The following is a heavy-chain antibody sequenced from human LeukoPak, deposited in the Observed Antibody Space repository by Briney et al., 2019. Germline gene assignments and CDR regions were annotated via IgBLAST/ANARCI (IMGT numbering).Heavy chain of an antibody. J-gene: IGHJ4*02. Sequence: SETLSLTCIVSGGSISNSSYYWGWIRQPPGKGPEWIGSIYYSGSAYYNPSLKSRVTISVDTSKNQFSLKLTSVTAADTAVYYCARHWVVTPNYWGQGTLVTVSS. V-gene: IGHV4-39*01. CDR3: ARHWVVTPNY. CDR1: GGSISNSSYY. CDR2: IYYSGSA. D-gene: IGHD4-23*01.